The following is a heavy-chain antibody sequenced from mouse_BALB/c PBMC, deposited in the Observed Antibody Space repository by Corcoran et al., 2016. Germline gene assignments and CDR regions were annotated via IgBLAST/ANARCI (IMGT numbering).Heavy chain of an antibody. D-gene: IGHD2-14*01. CDR3: ASYRQFAY. Sequence: EVQLQQSGPELVKPGASVKMSCKASGSTFTSYVMHWVKQKPRQGLEWMGYINPYNDGTKYNEKFKGKATLTSDKSSSTAYMELSSLTSVDSAVYSCASYRQFAYWGQGTLVNVSA. CDR2: INPYNDGT. J-gene: IGHJ3*01. V-gene: IGHV1S136*01. CDR1: GSTFTSYV.